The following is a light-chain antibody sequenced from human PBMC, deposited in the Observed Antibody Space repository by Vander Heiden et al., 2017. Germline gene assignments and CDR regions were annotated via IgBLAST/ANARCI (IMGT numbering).Light chain of an antibody. Sequence: VSVSPGQTASITCSGDKLGDKYACWYQQKPGQSPVLVIYQDSKRPSGIPERFSGSNSGNTATLTISGTQAIDEADYYCQAWDSSTATFGGGTKLTVL. V-gene: IGLV3-1*01. CDR2: QDS. CDR3: QAWDSSTAT. J-gene: IGLJ2*01. CDR1: KLGDKY.